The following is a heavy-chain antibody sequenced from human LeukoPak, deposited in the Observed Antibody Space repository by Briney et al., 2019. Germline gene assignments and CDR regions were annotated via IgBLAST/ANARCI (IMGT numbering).Heavy chain of an antibody. CDR2: ISTSGST. CDR3: ARVARGWNYVDY. V-gene: IGHV4-4*07. J-gene: IGHJ4*02. CDR1: GDSISTDY. Sequence: KPSETLPLTCTVSGDSISTDYWSWIRQPAGGGLEWIGRISTSGSTNYNPSLRSRITMSVDTSKNQFSLKLNSVTAADTAVYYCARVARGWNYVDYWGQGTLVTVSS. D-gene: IGHD6-19*01.